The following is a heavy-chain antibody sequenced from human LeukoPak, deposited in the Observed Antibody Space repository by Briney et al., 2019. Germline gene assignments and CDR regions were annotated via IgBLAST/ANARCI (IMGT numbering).Heavy chain of an antibody. CDR2: IYPGDSDT. CDR1: GSSFTSYW. V-gene: IGHV5-51*01. J-gene: IGHJ4*02. Sequence: GESLKISCKGSGSSFTSYWIGWVRQLPGKGLEWMGIIYPGDSDTRYSPSFQGQVTISADKSISTAYLQWSSLKASDTAMYYCARFQTPAAINDLDYWGQGTLVTVSS. CDR3: ARFQTPAAINDLDY. D-gene: IGHD2-2*01.